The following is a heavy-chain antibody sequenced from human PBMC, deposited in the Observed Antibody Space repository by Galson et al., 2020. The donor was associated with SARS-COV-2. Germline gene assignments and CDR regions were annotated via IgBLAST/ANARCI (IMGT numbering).Heavy chain of an antibody. V-gene: IGHV3-49*04. Sequence: SCTASGFTFGDYAMSWVRQAPGKGLEWVGFIRSKAYGGTTEYAASVKGRFTISRDDSKSIAYLQMNSLKTEDTAVYYCTRVSGRQGDAFDIWGQGTMVTVSS. D-gene: IGHD1-26*01. CDR3: TRVSGRQGDAFDI. CDR2: IRSKAYGGTT. CDR1: GFTFGDYA. J-gene: IGHJ3*02.